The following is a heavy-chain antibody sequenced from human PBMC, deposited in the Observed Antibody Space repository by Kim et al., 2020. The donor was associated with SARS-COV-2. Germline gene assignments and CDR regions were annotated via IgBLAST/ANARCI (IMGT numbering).Heavy chain of an antibody. CDR1: GFTFSSYA. J-gene: IGHJ4*02. D-gene: IGHD3-10*01. CDR3: AKDRASRVRGGDPAFDY. CDR2: ISGSGGST. Sequence: GGSLRLSCAASGFTFSSYAMSWVRQAPGKGLEWVSAISGSGGSTYYADSVKGRFTICRDNSKNTLYLQMNSLRAEDTAVYYCAKDRASRVRGGDPAFDYWGQGTLVTVSS. V-gene: IGHV3-23*01.